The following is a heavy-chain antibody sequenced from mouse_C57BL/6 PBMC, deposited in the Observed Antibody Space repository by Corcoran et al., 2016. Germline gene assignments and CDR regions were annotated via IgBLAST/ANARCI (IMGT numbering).Heavy chain of an antibody. V-gene: IGHV1-19*01. J-gene: IGHJ4*01. Sequence: EVQLQQSGPVLVKPGASVKMSCKASGYTFTDYYMNWVKQSHGKSLEWIGVINPYNGGTSYNQKFKGKATLTVDKSSSTAYMELNSLTSEDSAVYYCASPLLGRNAMDYWGQGTSVTVSS. CDR2: INPYNGGT. D-gene: IGHD1-1*01. CDR1: GYTFTDYY. CDR3: ASPLLGRNAMDY.